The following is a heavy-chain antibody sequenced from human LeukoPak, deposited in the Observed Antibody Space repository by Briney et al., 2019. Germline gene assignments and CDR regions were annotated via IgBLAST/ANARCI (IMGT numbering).Heavy chain of an antibody. D-gene: IGHD6-13*01. CDR2: IWYDGSNK. V-gene: IGHV3-33*01. CDR3: ARDGVFSSSWYLY. Sequence: GGSLRLSCAASGFTFSSYGMHWVRQAPGKGLEWVAVIWYDGSNKYYADSVKGRFTISRDNSKNTLYLQMNSLRAEDTAVYYCARDGVFSSSWYLYWGQGTLVTVSS. CDR1: GFTFSSYG. J-gene: IGHJ4*02.